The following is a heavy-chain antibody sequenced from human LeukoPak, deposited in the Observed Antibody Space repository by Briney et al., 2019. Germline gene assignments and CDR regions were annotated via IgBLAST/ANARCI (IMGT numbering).Heavy chain of an antibody. CDR2: IYTSGST. CDR3: ARVALAAAALDY. Sequence: SETLSLTCTVSGGSISSYYWSWIRQPAGKGLEWIGRIYTSGSTNYNPSLKSRVTISVDTSKNQFSLKLSSVTAADTAVYYCARVALAAAALDYWGQGTLVTVSS. J-gene: IGHJ4*02. D-gene: IGHD6-13*01. CDR1: GGSISSYY. V-gene: IGHV4-4*07.